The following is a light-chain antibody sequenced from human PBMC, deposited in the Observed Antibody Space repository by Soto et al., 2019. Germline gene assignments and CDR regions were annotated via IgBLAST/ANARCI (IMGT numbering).Light chain of an antibody. CDR2: GAS. J-gene: IGKJ1*01. CDR3: LQYDDWHRT. Sequence: EIVLTQSPATLSLSPGERATLSCRASQSVSSYLAWYQQKPGQAPRLLIYGASNRATGVPARFSGSGSGTDFTLTISSLQSEDFAVYYCLQYDDWHRTFGQGTKVDIK. CDR1: QSVSSY. V-gene: IGKV3-15*01.